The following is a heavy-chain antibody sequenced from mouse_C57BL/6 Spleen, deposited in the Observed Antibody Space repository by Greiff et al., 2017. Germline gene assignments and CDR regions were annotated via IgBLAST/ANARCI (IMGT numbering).Heavy chain of an antibody. CDR3: AREDGYYAMDD. D-gene: IGHD2-3*01. CDR1: GYAFSRYW. CDR2: IYPGDGDT. V-gene: IGHV1-80*01. Sequence: QVQLQQSGAELVKPGASVKISCKASGYAFSRYWMNWVKQRTGKGLEWIGQIYPGDGDTNYNGKFKGKATLTADKSSSTAYMQLSSLTSEDSAVYFCAREDGYYAMDDWGQGTSVTVSS. J-gene: IGHJ4*01.